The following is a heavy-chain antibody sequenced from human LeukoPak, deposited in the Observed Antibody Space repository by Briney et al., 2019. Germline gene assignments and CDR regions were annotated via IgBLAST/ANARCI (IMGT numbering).Heavy chain of an antibody. CDR3: AKDGSGTYPDAFDV. Sequence: PGGSLRLSCAASGFTFSNFAMTWVRQAPGKGLEWVSGIRGGAGDTYYADSAKGRFTISRDTSKNTLYLQMNSLRAEDTAVYYCAKDGSGTYPDAFDVWGQGTMVTVSS. CDR1: GFTFSNFA. V-gene: IGHV3-23*01. J-gene: IGHJ3*01. D-gene: IGHD1-26*01. CDR2: IRGGAGDT.